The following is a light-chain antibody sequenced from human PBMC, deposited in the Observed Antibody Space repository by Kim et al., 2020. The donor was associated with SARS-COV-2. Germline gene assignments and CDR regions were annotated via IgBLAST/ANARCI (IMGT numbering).Light chain of an antibody. Sequence: QSALTQPASVSGSPGQSITISCTGTSSDVGGYNYVSWYQQHPGKAPKLMIYDVSNRPSGVSNRFSGSKSGNTASLTISGLQAEDEADYYCSTYTSSSTWVLGGGTQLTAL. CDR2: DVS. V-gene: IGLV2-14*03. CDR3: STYTSSSTWV. CDR1: SSDVGGYNY. J-gene: IGLJ7*02.